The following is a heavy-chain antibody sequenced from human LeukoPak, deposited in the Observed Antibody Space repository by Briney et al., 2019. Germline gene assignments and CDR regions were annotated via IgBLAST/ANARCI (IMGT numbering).Heavy chain of an antibody. CDR2: IHPNNGAT. V-gene: IGHV1-2*02. CDR3: ARGALGSSWSNYCGMDV. Sequence: DSVKVSCKASGYTFTGSGWYLYWLRQAPGQGLECVGWIHPNNGATLYAQKFQGRVAMTTDTSISTAYMELRSLRSDDTAVYYCARGALGSSWSNYCGMDVWGQGTTVTVSS. CDR1: GYTFTGSGWY. D-gene: IGHD6-13*01. J-gene: IGHJ6*02.